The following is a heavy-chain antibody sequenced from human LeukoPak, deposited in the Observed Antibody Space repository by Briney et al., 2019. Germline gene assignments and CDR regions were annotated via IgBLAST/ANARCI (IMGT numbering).Heavy chain of an antibody. CDR3: ARGLVNSSWYYDY. CDR2: IHYTGST. J-gene: IGHJ4*02. V-gene: IGHV4-59*11. D-gene: IGHD6-13*01. Sequence: SETLSLTCTVSGGSISSHYGSWIRQPPGKGLEWIGYIHYTGSTNNNPSLKSRVTISVDTSKNQFSLKLSSVTAADTAVYYCARGLVNSSWYYDYWGQGTLVTVSS. CDR1: GGSISSHY.